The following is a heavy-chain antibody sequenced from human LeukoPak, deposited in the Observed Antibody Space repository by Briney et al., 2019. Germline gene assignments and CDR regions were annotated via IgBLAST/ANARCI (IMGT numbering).Heavy chain of an antibody. CDR1: GYAFTRHY. J-gene: IGHJ4*02. D-gene: IGHD3-10*01. CDR3: ARGIGELLPPDY. CDR2: INPSGSST. V-gene: IGHV1-46*01. Sequence: ASVKVSCKASGYAFTRHYMHWVRQAPGQGLEWMGLINPSGSSTIYAQKFQGRVTMTRDMSTSTDYMELSSLRSEDTAVYYCARGIGELLPPDYWGQGTLVTVSS.